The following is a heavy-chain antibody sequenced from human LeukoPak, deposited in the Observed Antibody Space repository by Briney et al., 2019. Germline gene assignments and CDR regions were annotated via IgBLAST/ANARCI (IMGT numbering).Heavy chain of an antibody. J-gene: IGHJ4*02. CDR2: IRQDGGEK. V-gene: IGHV3-7*05. CDR3: ARISSVDFWSPFDY. Sequence: GGSLRLSCTASGFTFSSYWMSWVRQAPGKGLEWVANIRQDGGEKYHLGSVRGRFTISRDNAKSSLYLQMNPLRAEDTAVYYCARISSVDFWSPFDYWGQGTLVTVSS. CDR1: GFTFSSYW. D-gene: IGHD3-3*01.